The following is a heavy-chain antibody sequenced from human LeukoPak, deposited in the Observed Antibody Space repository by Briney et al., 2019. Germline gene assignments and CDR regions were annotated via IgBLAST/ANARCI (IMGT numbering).Heavy chain of an antibody. D-gene: IGHD3-16*01. Sequence: SETLSLTCAVYGGSFSGYYWSWIRQPPGKGLEWIGEINHSGSTNYNPTLKSRVTISVDTSKNQFSLKLSSVTAADTAVYYCARGGGMIPDPRREFDYWGQGTLVTVSS. CDR3: ARGGGMIPDPRREFDY. V-gene: IGHV4-34*01. J-gene: IGHJ4*02. CDR1: GGSFSGYY. CDR2: INHSGST.